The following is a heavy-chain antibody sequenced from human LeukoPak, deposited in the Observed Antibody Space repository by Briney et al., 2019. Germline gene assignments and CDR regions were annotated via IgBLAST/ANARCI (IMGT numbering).Heavy chain of an antibody. D-gene: IGHD5-18*01. CDR3: AREAAMVPYYFDY. V-gene: IGHV3-74*01. J-gene: IGHJ4*02. CDR2: INSDGSST. Sequence: GGSLRLSCAASGFTFSSYWMRWVRQAPGKGLVWVSRINSDGSSTSYADSVKGRFTISRDNAKDTLYLQMNSLRAEDTAVYYCAREAAMVPYYFDYWGQGTLVTVSS. CDR1: GFTFSSYW.